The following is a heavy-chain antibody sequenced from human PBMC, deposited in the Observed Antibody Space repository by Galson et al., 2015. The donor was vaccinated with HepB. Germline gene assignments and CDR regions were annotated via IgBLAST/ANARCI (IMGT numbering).Heavy chain of an antibody. CDR3: TRESMVSGWARDYYYYYGMDV. CDR2: IRSKAYGGTT. V-gene: IGHV3-49*03. D-gene: IGHD6-19*01. J-gene: IGHJ6*02. CDR1: GFTFGDYA. Sequence: SLRLSCAASGFTFGDYAMSWFRQAPGKGLEWVGFIRSKAYGGTTEYAASVKGRFTISRDDSKSIAYLQMNSLKTEDTAEYYYTRESMVSGWARDYYYYYGMDVWGQGTTVTVSS.